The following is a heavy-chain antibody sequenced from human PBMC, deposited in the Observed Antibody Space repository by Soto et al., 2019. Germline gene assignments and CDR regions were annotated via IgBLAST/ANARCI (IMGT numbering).Heavy chain of an antibody. D-gene: IGHD4-17*01. CDR2: LSSSSTYI. CDR1: GFTFSSYN. J-gene: IGHJ6*03. CDR3: AGGGINYGDYRSMDF. Sequence: EVQLVESGGGLVKPGGSLRLSCAASGFTFSSYNINWVRQAPGKGLEWVSSLSSSSTYIYYAHSVKGRVTMSRDNATHSLDLQMNSQRAEDTAVDYCAGGGINYGDYRSMDFWGKGTTVTVSS. V-gene: IGHV3-21*04.